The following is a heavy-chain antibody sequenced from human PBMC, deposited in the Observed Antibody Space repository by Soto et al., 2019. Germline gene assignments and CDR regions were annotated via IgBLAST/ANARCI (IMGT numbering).Heavy chain of an antibody. D-gene: IGHD2-2*01. CDR3: AKDHWDIVVVPAGLTPLSYGMDV. CDR1: GFTFSSYG. J-gene: IGHJ6*02. Sequence: QVQLVESGGGVVQPGRSLRLSCAASGFTFSSYGMHWVRQAPGKGLEWVAVISYDGSNKYYADSVKGRFTISRDNSKNTLYLQMNCLRAEDTAVYYCAKDHWDIVVVPAGLTPLSYGMDVWGQGTTVTVSS. CDR2: ISYDGSNK. V-gene: IGHV3-30*18.